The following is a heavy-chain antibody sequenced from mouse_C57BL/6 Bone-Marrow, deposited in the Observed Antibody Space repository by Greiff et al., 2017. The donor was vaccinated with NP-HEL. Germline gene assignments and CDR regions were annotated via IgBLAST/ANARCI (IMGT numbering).Heavy chain of an antibody. J-gene: IGHJ4*01. CDR2: INPNNGGT. D-gene: IGHD1-1*01. Sequence: EVQLQQSGPELVKPGASVKISCKASGYTFTDYYMNWVKQSHGKSLEWIGDINPNNGGTSYNQKFKGKATLTVDKSSSTAYMELRSLTSEDSAVYYCARPSVVATDYYAMDYWGQGTSVTVSS. CDR1: GYTFTDYY. V-gene: IGHV1-26*01. CDR3: ARPSVVATDYYAMDY.